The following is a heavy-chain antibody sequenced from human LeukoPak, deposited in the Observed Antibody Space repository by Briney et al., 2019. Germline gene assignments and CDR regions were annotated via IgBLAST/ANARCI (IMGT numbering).Heavy chain of an antibody. CDR2: IYHSGST. Sequence: SETLSLTCAVSGYSISSGYYWGWIRQPPGKGLEWIGSIYHSGSTYYNPSLKSRVTISVDTSKNQFSLKLSSVTAADTAVYYCATLEWASGDASDIWGQGTMVTVSS. CDR3: ATLEWASGDASDI. J-gene: IGHJ3*02. CDR1: GYSISSGYY. V-gene: IGHV4-38-2*01. D-gene: IGHD1-1*01.